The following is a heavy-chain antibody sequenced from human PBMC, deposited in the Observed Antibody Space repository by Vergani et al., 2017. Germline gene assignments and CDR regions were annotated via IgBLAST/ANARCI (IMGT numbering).Heavy chain of an antibody. CDR2: ISYDGSNK. CDR1: GGTFSSYA. CDR3: ARQYSSSSGAFDY. V-gene: IGHV3-30-3*01. D-gene: IGHD6-6*01. J-gene: IGHJ4*02. Sequence: QVQLVQSGAEVKKPGSSVKVSCKASGGTFSSYAMHWVRQAPGKGLEWVAVISYDGSNKYYADSVKGRFTISRDNSKNTLYLQMNSLRAEDTAVYYCARQYSSSSGAFDYWGQGTLVTVSS.